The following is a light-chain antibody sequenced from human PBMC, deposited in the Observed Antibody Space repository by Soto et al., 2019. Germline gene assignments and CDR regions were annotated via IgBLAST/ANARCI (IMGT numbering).Light chain of an antibody. J-gene: IGKJ2*01. CDR3: QQYGSSPWT. V-gene: IGKV3D-20*01. Sequence: EIVLTQSPATLSLSPGKRATLSCGASQSVSNSYLAWYQQKPGLAPRLLIYDASSTATGIPDRFSGSGSGTEFTLTISRLEPEDFAVYYCQQYGSSPWTFGQGTKMEIK. CDR2: DAS. CDR1: QSVSNSY.